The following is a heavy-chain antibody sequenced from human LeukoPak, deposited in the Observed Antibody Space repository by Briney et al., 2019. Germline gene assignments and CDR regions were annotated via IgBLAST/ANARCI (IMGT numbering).Heavy chain of an antibody. CDR3: AREGIDRDDRAKDAFDI. CDR1: GFTFSIYW. J-gene: IGHJ3*02. Sequence: GGSLRLSCTATGFTFSIYWMSWVRQAPRKGLEWVANINKDGSQRYYVDSVKGRFTISRDNAKNSLYLQMNSLRAEDTAVYYCAREGIDRDDRAKDAFDIWGQGTMVTVAS. CDR2: INKDGSQR. V-gene: IGHV3-7*05. D-gene: IGHD3-22*01.